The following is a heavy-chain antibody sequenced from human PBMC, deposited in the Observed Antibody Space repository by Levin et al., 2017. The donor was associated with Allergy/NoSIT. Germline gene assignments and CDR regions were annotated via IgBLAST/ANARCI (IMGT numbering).Heavy chain of an antibody. J-gene: IGHJ5*02. D-gene: IGHD1-7*01. CDR3: ARYWGELPFDP. CDR2: IIPILGIA. V-gene: IGHV1-69*02. CDR1: GGTFSSYT. Sequence: SVKVSCKASGGTFSSYTISWVRQAPGQGLEWMGRIIPILGIANYAQKFQGRVTITADKSTSTAYMELSSLRSEDTAVYYCARYWGELPFDPWGQGTLVTVSS.